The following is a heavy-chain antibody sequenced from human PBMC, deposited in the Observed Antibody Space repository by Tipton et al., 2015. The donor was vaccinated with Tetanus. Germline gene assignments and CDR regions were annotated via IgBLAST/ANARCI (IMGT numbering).Heavy chain of an antibody. J-gene: IGHJ3*02. D-gene: IGHD3-10*02. V-gene: IGHV4-59*02. CDR3: ARGRGMFHTFDS. CDR2: MIYSEGT. Sequence: TLSLTCTVSGASVTTYYWYWMRQTPAQGLDWLGYMIYSEGTTKYNPSLKSRLSMSLHTSQNQFSLQLNSVTAADTAVYYCARGRGMFHTFDSWGQGTVVTVSS. CDR1: GASVTTYY.